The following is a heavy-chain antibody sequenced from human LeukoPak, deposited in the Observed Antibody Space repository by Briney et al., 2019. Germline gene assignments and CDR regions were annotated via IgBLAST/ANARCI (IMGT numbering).Heavy chain of an antibody. CDR2: ISYSGST. J-gene: IGHJ4*02. D-gene: IGHD3-16*02. V-gene: IGHV4-59*01. CDR3: ARYVWGSYPTFEDY. CDR1: GGSISSYY. Sequence: SETLSLTCTVSGGSISSYYWSWVRQPPGKGLEWIGYISYSGSTNYNPSLKSRVTISVDTSKNQFSLRLSSVTAADTAVYYCARYVWGSYPTFEDYWGQGTLVTVSS.